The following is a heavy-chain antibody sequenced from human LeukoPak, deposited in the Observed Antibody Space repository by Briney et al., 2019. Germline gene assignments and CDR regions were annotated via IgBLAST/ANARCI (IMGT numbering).Heavy chain of an antibody. CDR2: IYYTGST. J-gene: IGHJ5*02. Sequence: PSETLSLTCTVSGGSISSYYWSWIRQLPGKGLEWIGYIYYTGSTYYNPSLKSRLTISVDTSKNQFSLKLISVTAADTAVYYCARGYGPFDPWGQGTLVTVSS. CDR3: ARGYGPFDP. D-gene: IGHD5-12*01. CDR1: GGSISSYY. V-gene: IGHV4-59*06.